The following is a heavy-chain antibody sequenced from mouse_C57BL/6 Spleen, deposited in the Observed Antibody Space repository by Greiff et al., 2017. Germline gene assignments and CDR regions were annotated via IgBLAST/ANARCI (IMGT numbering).Heavy chain of an antibody. D-gene: IGHD1-1*01. CDR2: ISDGGSYT. V-gene: IGHV5-4*03. J-gene: IGHJ1*03. CDR1: GFTFSSYA. Sequence: EVMLVESGGGLVKPGGSLKLSCAASGFTFSSYAMSWVRQTPEKRLEWVATISDGGSYTYYPDNVKGRFTISRDNAKNNLYLQMSHLKSEDTAMYYCARNPPLRYYGSSYGYFDVWGTGTTVTVSS. CDR3: ARNPPLRYYGSSYGYFDV.